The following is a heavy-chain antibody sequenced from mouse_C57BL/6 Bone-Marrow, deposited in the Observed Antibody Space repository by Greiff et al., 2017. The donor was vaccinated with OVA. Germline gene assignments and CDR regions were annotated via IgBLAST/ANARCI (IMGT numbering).Heavy chain of an antibody. CDR3: VKGDYHGERAMDY. Sequence: EVMLVESGGGLVQPGASLRLSCAASGFTFTDYYMSWVRQPPGKAPEWLALIRNKANGYTTEYTASVKGRFTISRDNSQNIHYLQMNTLRAEDSATYYCVKGDYHGERAMDYWGQGTSVTVSS. D-gene: IGHD1-1*02. CDR1: GFTFTDYY. J-gene: IGHJ4*01. V-gene: IGHV7-4*01. CDR2: IRNKANGYTT.